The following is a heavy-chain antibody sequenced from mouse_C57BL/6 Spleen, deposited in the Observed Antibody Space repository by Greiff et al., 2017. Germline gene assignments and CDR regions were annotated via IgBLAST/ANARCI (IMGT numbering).Heavy chain of an antibody. CDR3: ARYSPWYFDV. Sequence: VKLQESGPELVKPGASVKISCKASGYAFSSSWMNWVKQRPGKGLEWIGRIYPGDGDTNYNGKFKGKATLTADKSSSTAYMQLSSLTSEDSAVYFCARYSPWYFDVWGTGTTVTVSS. CDR1: GYAFSSSW. CDR2: IYPGDGDT. J-gene: IGHJ1*03. D-gene: IGHD3-1*01. V-gene: IGHV1-82*01.